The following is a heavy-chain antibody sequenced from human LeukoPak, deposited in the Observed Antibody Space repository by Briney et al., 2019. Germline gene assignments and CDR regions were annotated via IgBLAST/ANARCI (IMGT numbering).Heavy chain of an antibody. CDR2: ISSSSSYI. V-gene: IGHV3-21*01. D-gene: IGHD5-18*01. Sequence: GGSLRLSCVASGFTFSSYNMNWVRQAPGKGLEWVSSISSSSSYIYYADSVKGRFTISRDNAKNSLYPQMNSLRDEDTAVYYCARPKIQLWFGPGGYWGQGTLVTVSS. J-gene: IGHJ4*02. CDR1: GFTFSSYN. CDR3: ARPKIQLWFGPGGY.